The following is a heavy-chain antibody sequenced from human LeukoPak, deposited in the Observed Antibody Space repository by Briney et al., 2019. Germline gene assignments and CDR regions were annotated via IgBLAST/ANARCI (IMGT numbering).Heavy chain of an antibody. CDR2: ISSSSSYI. Sequence: GGSLRLFCAASGFTFSSYSMNWVREAPGKGLEWVSSISSSSSYIYYADSVKGRFTNSRDNAKNPLYLQMNSLRAEDTAVYYCARESGSPVDFDYWGQGTLVTVSS. V-gene: IGHV3-21*01. J-gene: IGHJ4*02. D-gene: IGHD1-26*01. CDR1: GFTFSSYS. CDR3: ARESGSPVDFDY.